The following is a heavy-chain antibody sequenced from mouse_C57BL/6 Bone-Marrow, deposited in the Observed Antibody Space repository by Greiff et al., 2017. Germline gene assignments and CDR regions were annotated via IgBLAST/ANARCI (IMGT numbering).Heavy chain of an antibody. J-gene: IGHJ3*01. Sequence: QVQLQQPGAELVMPGASVKLSCKASGYTFTSYWMHWVKQRPGQGLEWIGEIDPSDSYTNYNQKFKGKSTLTVDKSSSTAYMQLSSLTSEDSAVYYSARTLYSNYGAYWGQGTLVTVSA. CDR3: ARTLYSNYGAY. V-gene: IGHV1-69*01. CDR2: IDPSDSYT. D-gene: IGHD2-5*01. CDR1: GYTFTSYW.